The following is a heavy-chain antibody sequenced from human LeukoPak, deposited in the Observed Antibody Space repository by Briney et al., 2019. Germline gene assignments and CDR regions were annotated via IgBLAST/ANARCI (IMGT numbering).Heavy chain of an antibody. CDR1: GYTFTGYY. Sequence: ASVKVSCKASGYTFTGYYMHWVRQAPGQGLEWMGWINPNSGGTNYAQKFQGRVTMTRDASISTAYMELSRLRSDDTAVYYCARRNYDSSGYSFDYWGQGTLVTVSS. D-gene: IGHD3-22*01. V-gene: IGHV1-2*02. CDR2: INPNSGGT. J-gene: IGHJ4*02. CDR3: ARRNYDSSGYSFDY.